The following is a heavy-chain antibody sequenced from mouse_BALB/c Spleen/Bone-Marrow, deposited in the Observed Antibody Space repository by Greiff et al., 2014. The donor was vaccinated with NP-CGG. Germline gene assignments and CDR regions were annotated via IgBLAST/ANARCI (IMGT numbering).Heavy chain of an antibody. CDR1: GFTFSNYG. J-gene: IGHJ2*01. CDR3: ARQRDYDYVDY. V-gene: IGHV5-6*01. CDR2: ISSGGSYT. D-gene: IGHD2-4*01. Sequence: EVQLQESGGDLVKPGGSLKLSCAASGFTFSNYGMSWVRQTPDKRLEWVATISSGGSYTYYPDSVKGRFTISRDNAKNTLYLQMSSLKSEDTAMYYGARQRDYDYVDYWGQGTTLTVSS.